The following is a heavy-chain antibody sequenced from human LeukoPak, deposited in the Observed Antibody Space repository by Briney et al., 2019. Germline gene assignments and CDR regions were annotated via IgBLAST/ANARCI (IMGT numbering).Heavy chain of an antibody. J-gene: IGHJ4*02. CDR3: ARGRSSSENFDY. D-gene: IGHD6-6*01. CDR1: GGSFSGYY. V-gene: IGHV4-34*01. Sequence: SETLSLTCAVYGGSFSGYYWSWIRQPPGKGLEWIGEINHSGSTNYNPSLTSRVTISVDTSKNQYSLKLSSVTAADTAVYYCARGRSSSENFDYWGQGTLVTVSS. CDR2: INHSGST.